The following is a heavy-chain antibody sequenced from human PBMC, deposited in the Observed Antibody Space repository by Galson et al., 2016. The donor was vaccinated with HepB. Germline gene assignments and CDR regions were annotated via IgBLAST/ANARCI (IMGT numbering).Heavy chain of an antibody. Sequence: SLRLSCAASGFFFSNYGMHWVRQAPGKGLAWVAVVSSDRYSKYYADSVKGRFTISRDNSKTTMYLQMNSLRVEDTAVYYCAKDVYTSGSEYGMDVWGQGTTVTVSS. CDR2: VSSDRYSK. J-gene: IGHJ6*02. CDR3: AKDVYTSGSEYGMDV. V-gene: IGHV3-30*18. CDR1: GFFFSNYG. D-gene: IGHD3-10*01.